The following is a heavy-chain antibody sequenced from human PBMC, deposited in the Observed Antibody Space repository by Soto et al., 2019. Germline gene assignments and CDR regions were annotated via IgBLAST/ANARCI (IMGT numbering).Heavy chain of an antibody. CDR3: AREYYYDSSGYYKGFGVDY. CDR2: ISSSSSTI. CDR1: GFTFSSYS. V-gene: IGHV3-48*02. J-gene: IGHJ4*02. D-gene: IGHD3-22*01. Sequence: EVQLVESGGGLVQPGGSLRLSCAASGFTFSSYSMNWVRQAPGKGLEWVSYISSSSSTIYYADSVKGRFTISRDNAKNXLXXQMNSLRDEDTAVYYCAREYYYDSSGYYKGFGVDYWGQGTLVTVSS.